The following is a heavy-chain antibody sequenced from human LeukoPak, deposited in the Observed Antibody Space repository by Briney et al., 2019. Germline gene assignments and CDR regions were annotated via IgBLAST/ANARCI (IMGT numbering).Heavy chain of an antibody. D-gene: IGHD3-10*01. CDR2: ISSSSSYI. CDR1: GFTFSSYG. J-gene: IGHJ4*02. V-gene: IGHV3-21*04. CDR3: ARVIGVVRADYYFDY. Sequence: GGSLRLSCAASGFTFSSYGMNWVRQAPGKGLEWVSSISSSSSYIYYADSMKGRFTISRDNAKNSLYLQMNSLRAEDTAVYYCARVIGVVRADYYFDYWGQGTLVAVSS.